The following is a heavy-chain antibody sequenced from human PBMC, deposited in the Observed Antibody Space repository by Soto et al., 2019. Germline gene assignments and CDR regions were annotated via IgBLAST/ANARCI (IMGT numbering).Heavy chain of an antibody. CDR2: ISGSGGST. CDR1: GFTFSSYA. Sequence: GGSLRLSCAASGFTFSSYAMSWVRQAPGKGLEWVSAISGSGGSTYYADSVKGRFTISRDNSKNTLYLQMNSLRAEDTAVYYCAKDGYFDWPSEWPYDDYWGQGTLVTVSS. V-gene: IGHV3-23*01. J-gene: IGHJ4*02. CDR3: AKDGYFDWPSEWPYDDY. D-gene: IGHD3-9*01.